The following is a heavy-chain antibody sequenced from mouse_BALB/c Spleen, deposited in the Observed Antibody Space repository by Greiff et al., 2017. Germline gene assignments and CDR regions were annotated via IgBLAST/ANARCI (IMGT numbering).Heavy chain of an antibody. D-gene: IGHD2-3*01. Sequence: EVKLQESGPGLVKPSQSLSLTCTVTGYSITSDYAWNWIRQFPGNKLEWMGYISYSGSTSYNPSLKSRISITRDTSKNQFFLQLNSVTTEDTATYYCARAPDGYYVDYFDYWGQGTTLTVSS. CDR1: GYSITSDYA. V-gene: IGHV3-2*02. CDR2: ISYSGST. CDR3: ARAPDGYYVDYFDY. J-gene: IGHJ2*01.